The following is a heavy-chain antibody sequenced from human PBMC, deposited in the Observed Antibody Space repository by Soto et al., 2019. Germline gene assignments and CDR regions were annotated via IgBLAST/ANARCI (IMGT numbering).Heavy chain of an antibody. J-gene: IGHJ2*01. D-gene: IGHD3-22*01. CDR3: ASKQYYYDSSGYFDL. Sequence: QVQLQESGPGLVKPSDTLSLTCAVSGYSISSSNWWGWIRQPPGKGLEWIGYIYYSGSTYYNPSLKSRVTMXEDXSXSQFSLKLSSVTAVDTAVYYCASKQYYYDSSGYFDLWGRGTLVTVSS. CDR2: IYYSGST. CDR1: GYSISSSNW. V-gene: IGHV4-28*01.